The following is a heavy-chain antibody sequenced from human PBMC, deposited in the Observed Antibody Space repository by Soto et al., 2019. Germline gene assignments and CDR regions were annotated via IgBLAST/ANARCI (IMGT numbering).Heavy chain of an antibody. Sequence: PSETLSLTCTVSGGSISSSSYYWGWIRQPPGKGLEWIGSIYYSGSTYYNPSLKSRVTISVDTSKNQFSLKLSSVTAADTAVYYCARHAGSDWPKAGWFDPWGQGTLVTVSS. CDR3: ARHAGSDWPKAGWFDP. CDR2: IYYSGST. CDR1: GGSISSSSYY. J-gene: IGHJ5*02. D-gene: IGHD6-19*01. V-gene: IGHV4-39*01.